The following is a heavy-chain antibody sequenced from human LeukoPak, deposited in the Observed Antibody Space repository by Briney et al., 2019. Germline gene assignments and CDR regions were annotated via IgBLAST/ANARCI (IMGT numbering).Heavy chain of an antibody. J-gene: IGHJ4*02. D-gene: IGHD5-18*01. Sequence: GGSLRLSCAASRFTFSSYWMSSVRQAPGKGLEWVANIKQDGSEKYYVDSVKGRFTISRDNAKNSLYLQMNSLRAEDTAVYYCAREGYSYLVYYFDYWGQGTLVTVSS. CDR1: RFTFSSYW. CDR2: IKQDGSEK. V-gene: IGHV3-7*01. CDR3: AREGYSYLVYYFDY.